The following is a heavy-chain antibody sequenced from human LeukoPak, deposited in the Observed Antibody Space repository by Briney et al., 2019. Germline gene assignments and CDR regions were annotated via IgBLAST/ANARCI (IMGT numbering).Heavy chain of an antibody. Sequence: SETLSLTCAVSGGSISSGGYSWSWIRQPPGKGLEWIGYIYHSGSTYYNPSLKSRVTISVDTSKNQFSLKLSSVTAADTAVYYCARDVGPYYDSSGYPGIWGQGTLVTVSS. CDR1: GGSISSGGYS. J-gene: IGHJ4*02. D-gene: IGHD3-22*01. CDR3: ARDVGPYYDSSGYPGI. CDR2: IYHSGST. V-gene: IGHV4-30-2*05.